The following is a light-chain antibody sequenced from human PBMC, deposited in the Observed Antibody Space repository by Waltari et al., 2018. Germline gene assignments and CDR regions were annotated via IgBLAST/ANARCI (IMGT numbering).Light chain of an antibody. J-gene: IGLJ2*01. CDR2: DNS. Sequence: QSVLTQPPSVSAAPGQQVTISCSGGSPNIGMDFVSWYQKLPGTAPKVLIYDNSERPSGIPDRFSGSKSGTSATLGITGLQTGDEAYYYCATWDHSLHGVVFGGGTELTVL. CDR3: ATWDHSLHGVV. CDR1: SPNIGMDF. V-gene: IGLV1-51*01.